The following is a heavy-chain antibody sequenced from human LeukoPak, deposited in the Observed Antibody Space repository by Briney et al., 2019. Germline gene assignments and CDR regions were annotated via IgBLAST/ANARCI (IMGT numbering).Heavy chain of an antibody. CDR1: GFTFSSYG. CDR2: IRYDGSNK. J-gene: IGHJ4*02. Sequence: GGSLRLSCAASGFTFSSYGMHWVRQAPGKGLEWVAVIRYDGSNKYYADSVKGRFTISRDNSKNTLYLQMNSLRAEDTAVYYCARDKDIAARHPVPSPFDYWGQGTLVTVSS. CDR3: ARDKDIAARHPVPSPFDY. D-gene: IGHD6-6*01. V-gene: IGHV3-33*01.